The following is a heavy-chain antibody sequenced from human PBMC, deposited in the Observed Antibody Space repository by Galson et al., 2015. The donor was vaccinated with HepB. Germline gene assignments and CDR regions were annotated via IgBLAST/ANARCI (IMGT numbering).Heavy chain of an antibody. V-gene: IGHV1-8*02. D-gene: IGHD5/OR15-5a*01. CDR3: ARPLGLRGRAFDI. CDR2: MNPNSSNT. Sequence: SVKVSCKASGYTFTNYYIHWARQATGQGLEWMGWMNPNSSNTGYAQKFQGRVTMTRNTSISTAYMELSSLRSEDTAVYYCARPLGLRGRAFDIWGQGTMVTVSS. CDR1: GYTFTNYY. J-gene: IGHJ3*02.